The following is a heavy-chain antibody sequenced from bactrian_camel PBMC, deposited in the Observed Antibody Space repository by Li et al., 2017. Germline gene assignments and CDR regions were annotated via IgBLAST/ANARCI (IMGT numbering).Heavy chain of an antibody. D-gene: IGHD4*01. CDR3: AADGGDVAPEHALTPVAYNY. Sequence: VQLVESGGGSVQAGGSLRLSCAGSRYTRTNYCAGWFRQAPGKNREGVAAIYGGGETTYLADSVKGRFTISQDSAKNTMYLQMNSLKPEDTAMYYCAADGGDVAPEHALTPVAYNYWGQGTQVTVS. CDR1: RYTRTNYC. J-gene: IGHJ4*01. CDR2: IYGGGETT. V-gene: IGHV3S40*01.